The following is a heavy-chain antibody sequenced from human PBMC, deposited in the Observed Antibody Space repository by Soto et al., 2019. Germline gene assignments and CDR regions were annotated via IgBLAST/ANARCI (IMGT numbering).Heavy chain of an antibody. J-gene: IGHJ4*02. Sequence: SETLSLTCIVSGGSISSNDFYWSWIRQHPGKGLEWIGEINYSGSTNYNPSLKSRVTILVDTSKNQLSLKLSSVTASDTAVYYCARVGALGSSSCFDYWGQGTLVTVSS. CDR2: INYSGST. V-gene: IGHV4-39*07. CDR1: GGSISSNDFY. CDR3: ARVGALGSSSCFDY. D-gene: IGHD6-13*01.